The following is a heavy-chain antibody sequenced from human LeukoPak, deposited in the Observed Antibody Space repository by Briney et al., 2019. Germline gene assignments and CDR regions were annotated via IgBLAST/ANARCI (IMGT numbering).Heavy chain of an antibody. Sequence: APVKVSCKASGYTFTGYYMHWVRQAPGQGLEWMGRINPNSGGTNYAQKFQGRVTMTRDTSISTAYMELSRLRSDDTAVYYCARETAEYSYGLNWGQGTLVTVSS. J-gene: IGHJ4*02. V-gene: IGHV1-2*06. CDR1: GYTFTGYY. CDR2: INPNSGGT. D-gene: IGHD5-18*01. CDR3: ARETAEYSYGLN.